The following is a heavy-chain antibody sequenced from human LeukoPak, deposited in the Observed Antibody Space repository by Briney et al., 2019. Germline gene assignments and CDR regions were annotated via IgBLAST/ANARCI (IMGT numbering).Heavy chain of an antibody. CDR3: ARGLYCSGGSCYSWFDP. CDR1: GGSISSYY. D-gene: IGHD2-15*01. V-gene: IGHV4-59*01. J-gene: IGHJ5*02. CDR2: IYYSGST. Sequence: PSETLSLTCTVSGGSISSYYWSWIRQPPGKGLEWIGYIYYSGSTNYNPSLKSRVTISVDTFKNQFSLKLGSVTAADTAVYYCARGLYCSGGSCYSWFDPWGQGTLVTVSS.